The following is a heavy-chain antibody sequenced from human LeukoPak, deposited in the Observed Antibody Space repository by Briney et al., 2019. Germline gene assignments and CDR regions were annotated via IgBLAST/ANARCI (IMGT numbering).Heavy chain of an antibody. Sequence: SETLSLTCTVSGGSISSYYWSWIRQPPGKGLEWIGSIYYSGSTYYNPSLKSRVTISVDTSKNQFSLKLSSVTAADTVVYYCARSNGGRWSDAFDIWGQGTMVTVSS. D-gene: IGHD4-23*01. CDR1: GGSISSYY. J-gene: IGHJ3*02. CDR2: IYYSGST. CDR3: ARSNGGRWSDAFDI. V-gene: IGHV4-59*05.